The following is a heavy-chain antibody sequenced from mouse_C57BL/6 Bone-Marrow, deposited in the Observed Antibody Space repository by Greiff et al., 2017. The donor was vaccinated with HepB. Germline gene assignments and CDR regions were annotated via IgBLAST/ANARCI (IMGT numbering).Heavy chain of an antibody. CDR3: AKGGGSLYSNYYFDY. D-gene: IGHD2-5*01. CDR1: GYSFTSYY. Sequence: QVQLQQSGPELVKPGASVKISCKASGYSFTSYYIHWVKQRPGQGLEWIGWIYPGSGNTKYNEKFKGKATLTADTSSSTAYMQLSSLTSEDSAVYYCAKGGGSLYSNYYFDYWGQGTTLTVSS. V-gene: IGHV1-66*01. CDR2: IYPGSGNT. J-gene: IGHJ2*01.